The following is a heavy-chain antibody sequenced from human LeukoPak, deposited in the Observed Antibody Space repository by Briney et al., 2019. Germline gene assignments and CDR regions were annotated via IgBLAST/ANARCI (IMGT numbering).Heavy chain of an antibody. V-gene: IGHV4-59*01. CDR3: ARDSGTTGEVKFDP. Sequence: PSETLSLTCTVSDGPISSYYWSWIRQPPGKGLEWIGYIYYSGSTNYNPSLKSRVTISVDTSKNQFSLKLSSVTAADTAVYYCARDSGTTGEVKFDPWGQGTLVTVSS. CDR1: DGPISSYY. J-gene: IGHJ5*02. CDR2: IYYSGST. D-gene: IGHD3-10*01.